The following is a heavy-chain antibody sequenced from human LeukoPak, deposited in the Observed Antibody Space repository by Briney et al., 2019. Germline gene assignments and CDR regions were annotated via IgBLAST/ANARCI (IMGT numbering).Heavy chain of an antibody. D-gene: IGHD6-13*01. Sequence: PGGPLTLSCAASVFPLHVYHVICLRHAPGGGRVWVSYICWSCKTIYYADSVKGRFTISRDNAKNSLYLQMNSLRAEDTAVYYCARAAAGREYFDYWGQGALVTVSS. J-gene: IGHJ4*02. V-gene: IGHV3-11*01. CDR1: VFPLHVYH. CDR2: ICWSCKTI. CDR3: ARAAAGREYFDY.